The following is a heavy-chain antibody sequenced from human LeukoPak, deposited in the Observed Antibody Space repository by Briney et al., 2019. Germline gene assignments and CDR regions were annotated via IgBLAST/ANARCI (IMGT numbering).Heavy chain of an antibody. Sequence: SETLSLTCTVSGAAISSYYGSWIRQPPGKGLEWSGYIYCRGITSYNPSLKSRVTISVDTSKTQFSLKLSSVTAADTAVYYCARGGGGYSSGWYARRDRYYMDVWGKGTTVTVSS. CDR1: GAAISSYY. D-gene: IGHD6-19*01. V-gene: IGHV4-59*12. CDR2: IYCRGIT. J-gene: IGHJ6*03. CDR3: ARGGGGYSSGWYARRDRYYMDV.